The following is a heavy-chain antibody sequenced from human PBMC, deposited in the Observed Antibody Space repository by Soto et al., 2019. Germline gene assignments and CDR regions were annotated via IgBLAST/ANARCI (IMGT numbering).Heavy chain of an antibody. V-gene: IGHV3-7*01. CDR1: GFTFSSYW. Sequence: GGSLRLSCAASGFTFSSYWMSWVRQAPGKGLEWVANIKQDGSEKYYVDSVKGRFTISRDNAKNSLYLQMNSLRAEDTAVYYCARYYYGSGSYPYYYYYMDVWGKGTTVTVSS. J-gene: IGHJ6*03. D-gene: IGHD3-10*01. CDR3: ARYYYGSGSYPYYYYYMDV. CDR2: IKQDGSEK.